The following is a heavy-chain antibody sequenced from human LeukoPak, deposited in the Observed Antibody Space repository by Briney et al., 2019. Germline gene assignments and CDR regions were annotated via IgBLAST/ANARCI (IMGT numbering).Heavy chain of an antibody. Sequence: EASVKVSYKTSGYTFTSYDINWVRQATGQGLEWMGWMNPNSGNTGYAQKFQGRVTMARNTSISTAYMELSSLRSEDTAVYYCARGYDFWSGYLPKYYYYYGMDVWGQGTTVTVSS. CDR2: MNPNSGNT. CDR1: GYTFTSYD. D-gene: IGHD3-3*01. V-gene: IGHV1-8*01. J-gene: IGHJ6*02. CDR3: ARGYDFWSGYLPKYYYYYGMDV.